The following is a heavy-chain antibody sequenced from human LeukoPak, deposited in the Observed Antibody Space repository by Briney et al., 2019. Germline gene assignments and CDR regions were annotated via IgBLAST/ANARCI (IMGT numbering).Heavy chain of an antibody. CDR1: GFTVSSNY. V-gene: IGHV3-66*04. J-gene: IGHJ4*02. D-gene: IGHD6-13*01. CDR3: ARHGPGASIAAAGKGFDY. Sequence: PGGSLRLSCAASGFTVSSNYMSWVRQAPGKGLEWVSVIYSGGSTYYADSVKGRFTISRDNSKNTLYLQMNSLRAEDTAVYYCARHGPGASIAAAGKGFDYWGQGTLVTVSS. CDR2: IYSGGST.